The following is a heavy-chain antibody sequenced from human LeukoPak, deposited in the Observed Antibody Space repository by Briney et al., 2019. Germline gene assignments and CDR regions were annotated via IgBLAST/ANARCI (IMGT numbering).Heavy chain of an antibody. V-gene: IGHV4-59*01. CDR2: IYYSGST. D-gene: IGHD2-15*01. CDR1: GASITTYY. J-gene: IGHJ5*02. Sequence: PSETLSLTCTVSGASITTYYWSWIRQPPGKGLEWIGYIYYSGSTNYNPSLRSRLTISLDTSKNQFSLKLSSVTAADTAVYYCARGRGSGGSSNNWLDPWGQGSLVIVSS. CDR3: ARGRGSGGSSNNWLDP.